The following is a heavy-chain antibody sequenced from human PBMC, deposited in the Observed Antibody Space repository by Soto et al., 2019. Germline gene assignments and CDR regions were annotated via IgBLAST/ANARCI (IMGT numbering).Heavy chain of an antibody. CDR3: ARGRGGHDWFDP. CDR2: INHSVSP. V-gene: IGHV4-34*01. J-gene: IGHJ5*02. D-gene: IGHD3-10*01. CDR1: GGTLSGYD. Sequence: SATKYITSAVSGGTLSGYDWSWIRQPTGKGLEWIGDINHSVSPNYNPSLKSRVIISVDPSKNQSPLTLCSVTAADTAVYYCARGRGGHDWFDPWGQGTLVTVSS.